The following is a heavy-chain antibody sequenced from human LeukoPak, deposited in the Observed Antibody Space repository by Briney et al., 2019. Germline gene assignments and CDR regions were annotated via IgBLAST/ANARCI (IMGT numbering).Heavy chain of an antibody. CDR1: GGTFSSYA. CDR3: ARDLNVAGISFGWFDP. V-gene: IGHV1-69*05. Sequence: ASVKVSCKASGGTFSSYAISWVRQAPGQGLEWMGGIIPIFGTANYAQKFQGRVTITTDESTSTAYMELSSLRSEDTAVYYCARDLNVAGISFGWFDPWGQGTLVTVSS. CDR2: IIPIFGTA. D-gene: IGHD6-19*01. J-gene: IGHJ5*02.